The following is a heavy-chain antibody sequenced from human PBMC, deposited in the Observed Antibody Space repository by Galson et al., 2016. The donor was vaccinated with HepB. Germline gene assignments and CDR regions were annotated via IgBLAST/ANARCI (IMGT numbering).Heavy chain of an antibody. CDR1: GFSFTSYG. J-gene: IGHJ4*02. D-gene: IGHD5-24*01. V-gene: IGHV3-30*18. CDR3: AKVAVERATIGYFDY. Sequence: LRLSCAASGFSFTSYGMHWVRQAPGKGLEWVAVISYDGSNKYYTDSVKGRFTISRDNSKNPLYLQMDGLRAEDTSVYYCAKVAVERATIGYFDYWGQGTLVTVSS. CDR2: ISYDGSNK.